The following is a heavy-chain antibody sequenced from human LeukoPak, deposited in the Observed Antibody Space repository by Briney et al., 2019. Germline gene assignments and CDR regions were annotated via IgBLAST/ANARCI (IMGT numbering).Heavy chain of an antibody. Sequence: GGSLRLSCAASGFTFSSYSMNWVRQAPGKGLEWVSYISSSSSIIYYADSVKGRFTISRDNAKNSLYLQMNSLRAEDTAVYYCARGGMDYDFWSGPTNYYFDYWGQGTLVTVSS. J-gene: IGHJ4*02. CDR3: ARGGMDYDFWSGPTNYYFDY. V-gene: IGHV3-48*01. CDR1: GFTFSSYS. CDR2: ISSSSSII. D-gene: IGHD3-3*01.